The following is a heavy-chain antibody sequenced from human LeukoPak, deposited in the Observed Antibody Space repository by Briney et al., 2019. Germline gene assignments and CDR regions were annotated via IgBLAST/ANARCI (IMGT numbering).Heavy chain of an antibody. V-gene: IGHV4-31*03. CDR2: IYYSGST. Sequence: RTSQTLSLTCIVSGGSISSGSYYWSWIRQHPGKGLEWIGYIYYSGSTYYNPSLKSRVTISVDTSKNQFSLKLSSVTAADTAVYYCARVQNYDILTGYRLRAFDIWGQGTMVTVSS. D-gene: IGHD3-9*01. J-gene: IGHJ3*02. CDR1: GGSISSGSYY. CDR3: ARVQNYDILTGYRLRAFDI.